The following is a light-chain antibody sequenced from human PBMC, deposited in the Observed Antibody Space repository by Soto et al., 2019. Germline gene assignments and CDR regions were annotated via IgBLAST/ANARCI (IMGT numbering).Light chain of an antibody. Sequence: QSVLAQPASVSGSPGQSITISCTGTSSDVGAYDSVSWYRQHPHKAPQLIIYKGTQRPSGVSNRFSGSTSGNAASLTISGLQADDEADYFCCSSAPESTYVCGTGTKVTVL. CDR3: CSSAPESTYV. J-gene: IGLJ1*01. CDR1: SSDVGAYDS. CDR2: KGT. V-gene: IGLV2-23*01.